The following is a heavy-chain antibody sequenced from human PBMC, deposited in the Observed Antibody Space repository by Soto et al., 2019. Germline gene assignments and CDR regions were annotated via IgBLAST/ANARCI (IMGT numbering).Heavy chain of an antibody. CDR2: ISGTGESK. V-gene: IGHV3-23*01. CDR3: ANSWGDRGNTCYCQS. CDR1: GFSFSTYS. D-gene: IGHD2-15*01. J-gene: IGHJ4*02. Sequence: EMQLLESGGGLVQPGGSLILSCAASGFSFSTYSLSSVRQSPGTGLEWVSGISGTGESKHYADSARCRFAITKDKSRKSLFLQMSSLRAEDSAVYYCANSWGDRGNTCYCQSWGQRTLVTVSS.